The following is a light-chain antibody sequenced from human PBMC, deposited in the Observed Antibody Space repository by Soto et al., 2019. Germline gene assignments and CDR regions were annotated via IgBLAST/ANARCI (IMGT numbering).Light chain of an antibody. V-gene: IGKV1-33*01. Sequence: DVRMTQCPSSLSASVGDTITITCGASRTINTYLNWFQQKPGEPPRLLINGASNLETGVPSRFSGSGSGTDFTFTISSLQPEDIATYYCQQYYSVPLTFGGGTKVDIK. CDR1: RTINTY. CDR2: GAS. J-gene: IGKJ4*01. CDR3: QQYYSVPLT.